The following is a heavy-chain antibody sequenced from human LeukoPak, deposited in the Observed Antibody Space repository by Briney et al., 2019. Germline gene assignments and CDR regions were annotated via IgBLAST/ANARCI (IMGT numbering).Heavy chain of an antibody. D-gene: IGHD1-26*01. V-gene: IGHV1-24*01. CDR2: FDPEDGET. J-gene: IGHJ4*02. CDR3: ATDLSGSYFIFDY. CDR1: GYTLTELS. Sequence: ASVKVSCKVSGYTLTELSMHWVRQVPGKGLEWMGGFDPEDGETIYAQKFQGRVTMTEDTSTDTAYMELSSLRSEDTAVYYCATDLSGSYFIFDYWGQGTLVTVSS.